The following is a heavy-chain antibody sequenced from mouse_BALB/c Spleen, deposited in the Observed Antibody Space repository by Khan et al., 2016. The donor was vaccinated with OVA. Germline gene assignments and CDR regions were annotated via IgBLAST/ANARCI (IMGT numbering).Heavy chain of an antibody. CDR3: ATSYYYGYYFDY. D-gene: IGHD1-1*01. CDR1: GFTFSSYG. CDR2: ISGDSSTI. Sequence: EVELVESGGGLVQPGGSRKLSCAASGFTFSSYGMHWVRQAPEKGLEWVAYISGDSSTIYYKDTVKGRFTISRDNPKNTPSLQMTSLMSEDTAMYYCATSYYYGYYFDYWGPGTTLTVSS. J-gene: IGHJ2*01. V-gene: IGHV5-17*02.